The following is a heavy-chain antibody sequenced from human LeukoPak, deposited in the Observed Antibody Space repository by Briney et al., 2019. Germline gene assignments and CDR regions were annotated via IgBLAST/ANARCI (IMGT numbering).Heavy chain of an antibody. CDR2: IYYSGST. J-gene: IGHJ4*02. V-gene: IGHV4-59*12. Sequence: SETLSLTCTVSGGSISSYYWSWIRQPPGKGLEWIGYIYYSGSTNYNPSLKSRVTISVDTSKNQFSLKLSSVTAADTAVYYCARGGYCGSTSCSLVDYWGQGTLVTVSS. CDR1: GGSISSYY. D-gene: IGHD2-2*01. CDR3: ARGGYCGSTSCSLVDY.